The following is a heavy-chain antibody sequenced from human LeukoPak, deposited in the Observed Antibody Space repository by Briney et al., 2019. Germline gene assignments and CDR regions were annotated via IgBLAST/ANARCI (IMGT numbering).Heavy chain of an antibody. CDR3: ARLYNDLSYYFYYYMDV. Sequence: GESLQISCKGSGYTFSTRWIAWVRQKPGKGLEWLGSIYPGDSDTKYSPSFQGQVTISADKSISTAYLQWSGLKASDTAMYYCARLYNDLSYYFYYYMDVWGKGTTVTVSS. CDR2: IYPGDSDT. V-gene: IGHV5-51*01. D-gene: IGHD5-24*01. CDR1: GYTFSTRW. J-gene: IGHJ6*03.